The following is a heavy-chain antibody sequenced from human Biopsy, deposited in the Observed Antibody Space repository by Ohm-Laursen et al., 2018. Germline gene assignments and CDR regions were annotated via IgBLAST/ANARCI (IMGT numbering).Heavy chain of an antibody. CDR1: GVSITAYY. D-gene: IGHD2-15*01. CDR2: IHHSGST. Sequence: GTLSLTCTVSGVSITAYYWSWIRQPPGKGLECIGNIHHSGSTNYNPSLKSRLTISVDTSKNLFSLKRSSVTAADTAVYYCARMDCSGGSCHYYSYGMDVWGQGTTVTVSS. CDR3: ARMDCSGGSCHYYSYGMDV. J-gene: IGHJ6*02. V-gene: IGHV4-4*09.